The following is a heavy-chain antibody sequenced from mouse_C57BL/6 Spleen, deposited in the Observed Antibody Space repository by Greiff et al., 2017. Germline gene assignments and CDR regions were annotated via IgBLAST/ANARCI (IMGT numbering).Heavy chain of an antibody. CDR1: GYTFTSYW. D-gene: IGHD2-3*01. Sequence: VQLQQSGAELVMPGASVKLSCKASGYTFTSYWMHWVKQRPGQGLEWIGEIDPSDSYTNYNQKFKGKSTLTVDKSSSTAYMQLSSLTSEDSAVYYCARRGWLLWGQGTSVTVSS. CDR3: ARRGWLL. J-gene: IGHJ4*01. V-gene: IGHV1-69*01. CDR2: IDPSDSYT.